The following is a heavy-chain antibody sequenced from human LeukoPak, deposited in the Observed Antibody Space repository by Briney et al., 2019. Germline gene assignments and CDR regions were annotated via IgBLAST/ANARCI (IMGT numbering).Heavy chain of an antibody. CDR2: INPNSGGT. Sequence: RASVKVSCKASGYTFTGYYMHWVRQAPGQGLEWMGWINPNSGGTNYAQKFQGRVTMTRDTSISTAYMELSRLRSDDTAVYYCARQYGDYASRFDPWGQGTLVTVSS. J-gene: IGHJ5*02. CDR1: GYTFTGYY. CDR3: ARQYGDYASRFDP. V-gene: IGHV1-2*02. D-gene: IGHD4-17*01.